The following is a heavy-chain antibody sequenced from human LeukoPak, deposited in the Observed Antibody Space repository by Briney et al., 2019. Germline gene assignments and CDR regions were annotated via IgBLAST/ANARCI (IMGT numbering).Heavy chain of an antibody. CDR2: IGDSGDNT. J-gene: IGHJ4*02. V-gene: IGHV3-23*01. Sequence: GGSLRLSCAAPGFTFSNYAMNWIRQAPGKGLEWVSGIGDSGDNTYYADSVKGRFTISRDNSKNTLYLQMASLRAEDTAVYYCAKEGYYYGGSGYYLFEYWGQGTLVTVSS. D-gene: IGHD3-22*01. CDR1: GFTFSNYA. CDR3: AKEGYYYGGSGYYLFEY.